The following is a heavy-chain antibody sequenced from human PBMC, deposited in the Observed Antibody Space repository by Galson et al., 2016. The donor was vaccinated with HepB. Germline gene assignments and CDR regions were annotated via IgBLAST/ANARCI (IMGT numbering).Heavy chain of an antibody. V-gene: IGHV1-8*01. CDR3: ARISGYSSGWYHYFGY. CDR1: GYTFTSYD. J-gene: IGHJ4*02. Sequence: SVKVSCKASGYTFTSYDINWVRQATGQGLEWMGWMNPNSGNTGYAQKFQGRVTMTRNTSISTAYMELSSLRSEDTAVHYCARISGYSSGWYHYFGYWGQGTLVTVSS. CDR2: MNPNSGNT. D-gene: IGHD6-19*01.